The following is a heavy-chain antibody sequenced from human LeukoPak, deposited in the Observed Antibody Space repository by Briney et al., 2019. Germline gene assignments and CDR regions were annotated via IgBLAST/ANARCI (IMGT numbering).Heavy chain of an antibody. D-gene: IGHD6-13*01. Sequence: ASVKVSCKASGYSFVGYGITWVRQAPGQGLEWMGWFNPENGNTNYAQKVQGRVTMTADTSTSTSYMELRSLRSDDKAVYYCAREHSSSWDQFDYWGQGTLVTVSS. V-gene: IGHV1-18*01. J-gene: IGHJ4*02. CDR3: AREHSSSWDQFDY. CDR2: FNPENGNT. CDR1: GYSFVGYG.